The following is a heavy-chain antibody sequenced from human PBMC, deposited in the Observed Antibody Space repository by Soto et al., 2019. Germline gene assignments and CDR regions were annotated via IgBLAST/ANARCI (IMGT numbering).Heavy chain of an antibody. D-gene: IGHD3-16*02. J-gene: IGHJ5*02. CDR2: MNPNSGNT. V-gene: IGHV1-8*01. CDR1: GYTFTSYD. Sequence: SVKVSCKASGYTFTSYDINWVRQATGQGLEWMGWMNPNSGNTGYAQKFQGRVTMTRNTSISTAYMELSSLRSEDTAVYYCARNMGDYIWGSYHLYRWLDPCGKGSLV. CDR3: ARNMGDYIWGSYHLYRWLDP.